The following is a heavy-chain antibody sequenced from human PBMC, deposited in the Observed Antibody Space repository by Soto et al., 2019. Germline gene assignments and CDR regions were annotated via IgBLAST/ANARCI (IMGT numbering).Heavy chain of an antibody. D-gene: IGHD2-15*01. J-gene: IGHJ1*01. Sequence: GGSLRLSCAASGFTFSSYAMSWVRQAPGKGLEWVSAISGSGGSTYYADSVKGRFTISRDNSKNTLYLQMNSLRAEDTAVYYCAKDGAIYCSGGSCYLAEYFEHWGQGTLVTVSS. CDR1: GFTFSSYA. CDR3: AKDGAIYCSGGSCYLAEYFEH. V-gene: IGHV3-23*01. CDR2: ISGSGGST.